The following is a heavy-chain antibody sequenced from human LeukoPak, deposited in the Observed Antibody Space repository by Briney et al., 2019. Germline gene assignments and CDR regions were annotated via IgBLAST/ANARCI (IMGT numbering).Heavy chain of an antibody. CDR2: ISGSGCST. J-gene: IGHJ6*02. Sequence: GGSVTLFCAVCGFPLNSCAMLWLRQSTQRGLAWVSAISGSGCSTYYADSVKGRFTNSRDNSKSTLYLQMNSLRAEDTAVYYCAKDHCSGGSCYSMVYYYYGMDVWGQGTTVTVSS. CDR1: GFPLNSCA. D-gene: IGHD2-15*01. CDR3: AKDHCSGGSCYSMVYYYYGMDV. V-gene: IGHV3-23*01.